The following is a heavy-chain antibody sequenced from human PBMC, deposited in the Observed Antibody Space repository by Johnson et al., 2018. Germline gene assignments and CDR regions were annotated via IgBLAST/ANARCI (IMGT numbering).Heavy chain of an antibody. V-gene: IGHV3-20*01. CDR3: ARGNPGGAFDI. CDR2: INWNGGDT. D-gene: IGHD3-10*01. J-gene: IGHJ3*02. Sequence: EVQLLESGGGVVRPGGSLRLSCAASGFKFDDYVMAWVRQVPGKGLECVSNINWNGGDTDYVDSVKGRFTISRDNAKNSLYLQMNSLRDEDTALYHCARGNPGGAFDIWGQGTMVTVSS. CDR1: GFKFDDYV.